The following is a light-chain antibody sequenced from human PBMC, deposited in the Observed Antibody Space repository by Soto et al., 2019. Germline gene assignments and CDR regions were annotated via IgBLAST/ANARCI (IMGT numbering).Light chain of an antibody. J-gene: IGLJ2*01. Sequence: QPVLTQPPSASGSPGQSVTISCTGTSSDVGGYNYVSWYQQHPGAAPKLMIYEVVKRPSGVPDRFSGSKSGNTASLTVSGLQAEDESDYYCSSYGGDNNVVFGGGTK. CDR1: SSDVGGYNY. V-gene: IGLV2-8*01. CDR3: SSYGGDNNVV. CDR2: EVV.